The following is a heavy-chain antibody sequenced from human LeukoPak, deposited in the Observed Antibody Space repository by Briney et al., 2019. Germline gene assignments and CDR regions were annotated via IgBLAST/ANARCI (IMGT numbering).Heavy chain of an antibody. J-gene: IGHJ5*02. CDR2: ISGSGGST. V-gene: IGHV3-23*01. Sequence: PGGSLRLSCAASGFXFSSYAMSWVRQAPGKGLEWVSTISGSGGSTYYADSVKGRFTISRDNSKNTLYLQMNSLRAEDTAVYYCARLVGVATILRWFDPWGQGTLVTVSS. CDR1: GFXFSSYA. D-gene: IGHD5-12*01. CDR3: ARLVGVATILRWFDP.